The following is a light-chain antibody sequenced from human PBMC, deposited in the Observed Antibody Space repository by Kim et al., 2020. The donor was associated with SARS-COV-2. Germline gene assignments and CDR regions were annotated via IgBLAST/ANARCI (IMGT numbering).Light chain of an antibody. J-gene: IGKJ1*01. V-gene: IGKV3-15*01. CDR3: QQYNNGPRT. Sequence: VSPGERATLSCRASQSVSSNVAWYQQKPGQAPRLLIYGASSRATGIPARFSGSGSGTEFTLTISSLQSEDFAVYYCQQYNNGPRTFGQGTKVEIK. CDR1: QSVSSN. CDR2: GAS.